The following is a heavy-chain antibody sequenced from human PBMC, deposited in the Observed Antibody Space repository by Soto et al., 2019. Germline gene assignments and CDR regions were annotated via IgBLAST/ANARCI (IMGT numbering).Heavy chain of an antibody. V-gene: IGHV3-66*01. Sequence: EVPLVESGGGLVQPGGSLRLSCAASGFTVSSNYMSWVRQAPGKGLEWVSVIYSGGSTYYADSVKGRFTISRDNSKNTLYLQMNSLRAEDTAVYYCARDSGYENYFDYWGQGTLVTVSS. D-gene: IGHD5-12*01. J-gene: IGHJ4*02. CDR1: GFTVSSNY. CDR2: IYSGGST. CDR3: ARDSGYENYFDY.